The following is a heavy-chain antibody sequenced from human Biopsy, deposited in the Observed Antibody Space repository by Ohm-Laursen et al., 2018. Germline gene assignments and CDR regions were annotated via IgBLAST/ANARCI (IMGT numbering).Heavy chain of an antibody. CDR1: DCSINSYY. V-gene: IGHV4-59*01. D-gene: IGHD5-18*01. J-gene: IGHJ4*02. CDR2: IYYSGST. CDR3: ARGSSYGYDFDY. Sequence: GTLSLTCTASDCSINSYYWNWIRQPPGKRLEWIGNIYYSGSTNFNPSLKSRVTISVDTSKNQFSLKLSSVTAADTAVYFCARGSSYGYDFDYWGQGTLVAVSS.